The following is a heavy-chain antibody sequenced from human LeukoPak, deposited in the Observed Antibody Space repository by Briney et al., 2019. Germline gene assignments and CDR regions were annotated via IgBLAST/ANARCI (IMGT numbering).Heavy chain of an antibody. D-gene: IGHD6-13*01. CDR1: GFTFSSYA. V-gene: IGHV3-23*01. Sequence: PGGSLRLSCAASGFTFSSYAMNWVRQAPGKGLEWVSTVTSGDNTLYADSVKDRRTISRDNYKNKIYLQKSNIRAEDTAVYYCAKRGAYSNNWSISLDYWGQGTLVTVSS. J-gene: IGHJ4*02. CDR2: VTSGDNT. CDR3: AKRGAYSNNWSISLDY.